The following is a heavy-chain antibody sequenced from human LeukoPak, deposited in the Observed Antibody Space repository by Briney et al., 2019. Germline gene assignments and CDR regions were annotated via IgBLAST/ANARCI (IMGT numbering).Heavy chain of an antibody. D-gene: IGHD3-22*01. CDR2: ISYDGSNK. V-gene: IGHV3-30-3*01. CDR1: GFTFSTYA. CDR3: AASSGYYYGPFDY. J-gene: IGHJ4*02. Sequence: PGGSPRLSCAASGFTFSTYAMPWVRQAPGKGLEWVAVISYDGSNKYYADSVKGRFTISRDNSKNTLYLQMNSLRAEDTAVYYCAASSGYYYGPFDYWGQGTLVTVSS.